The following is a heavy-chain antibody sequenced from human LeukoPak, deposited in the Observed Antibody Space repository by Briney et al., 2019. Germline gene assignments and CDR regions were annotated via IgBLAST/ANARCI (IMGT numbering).Heavy chain of an antibody. J-gene: IGHJ3*02. CDR3: ARDSAYRWHAFDI. Sequence: GASVKVSCKASGYTFTGYYMHWVRQAPGQGLEWMGIINPSGGSTSYAQKFQGRVTMTRDMSTSTVYMELSSLRSEDTAVYYCARDSAYRWHAFDIWGQGTMVTVSS. CDR1: GYTFTGYY. CDR2: INPSGGST. V-gene: IGHV1-46*01. D-gene: IGHD3-16*01.